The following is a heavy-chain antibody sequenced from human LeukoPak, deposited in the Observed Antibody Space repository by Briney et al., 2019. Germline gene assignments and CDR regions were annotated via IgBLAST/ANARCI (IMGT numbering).Heavy chain of an antibody. V-gene: IGHV4-39*07. CDR2: IFYSGST. D-gene: IGHD3-10*01. J-gene: IGHJ5*02. Sequence: PSETLSLTCTVSGGSISSSSYYWGWIRQPPGKGLEWIGYIFYSGSTYYNPSLKSRVTISVDTSKNQFSLKLSSVTAADTAVYYCAREAFTFGEYNQFDPWGQGTLVTVSS. CDR1: GGSISSSSYY. CDR3: AREAFTFGEYNQFDP.